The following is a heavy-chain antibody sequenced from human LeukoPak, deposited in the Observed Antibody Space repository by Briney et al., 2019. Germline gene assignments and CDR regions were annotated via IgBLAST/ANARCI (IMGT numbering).Heavy chain of an antibody. V-gene: IGHV4-38-2*02. Sequence: PSETLSLTCAVSGYSITSAYYWGWIRQPPGKGLEWIGSIYHSGSTYYDPSLKSRVTISVDTSKNQFSLKPSSVTAADTAVYFCARDSRGYFGSGSYYFDYWGQGTLVTVSS. CDR2: IYHSGST. CDR1: GYSITSAYY. CDR3: ARDSRGYFGSGSYYFDY. D-gene: IGHD3-10*01. J-gene: IGHJ4*02.